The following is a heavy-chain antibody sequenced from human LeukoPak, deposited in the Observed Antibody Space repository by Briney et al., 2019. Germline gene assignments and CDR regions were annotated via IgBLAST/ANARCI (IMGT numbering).Heavy chain of an antibody. CDR3: AKDREYSGNSHAFDF. D-gene: IGHD1-26*01. J-gene: IGHJ3*01. CDR2: ISWNSGFI. CDR1: GFTFDDYA. Sequence: PGGSLRLSCAASGFTFDDYAMHWVRQAPGKGLEWVSGISWNSGFIGYADSVKGRFTISRDNAKNSLYLQMNSLRPEDMALYYCAKDREYSGNSHAFDFWGQGTMVTVSA. V-gene: IGHV3-9*03.